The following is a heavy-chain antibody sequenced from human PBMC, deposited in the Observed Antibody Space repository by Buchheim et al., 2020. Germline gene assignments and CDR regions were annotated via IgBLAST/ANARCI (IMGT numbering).Heavy chain of an antibody. V-gene: IGHV3-11*01. D-gene: IGHD2-15*01. CDR1: GFTFSDYY. CDR2: ISSSGSTI. Sequence: QVQLVESGGGLVKPGGSLRLSCAASGFTFSDYYMSWIRQAPGKGLEWVSYISSSGSTIYYADSVKGRFTISRDNAKNSLYLQMNSLRAEDTAVYYCARAVIDVVVVAATSYYYYYGMDVWGQGTT. J-gene: IGHJ6*02. CDR3: ARAVIDVVVVAATSYYYYYGMDV.